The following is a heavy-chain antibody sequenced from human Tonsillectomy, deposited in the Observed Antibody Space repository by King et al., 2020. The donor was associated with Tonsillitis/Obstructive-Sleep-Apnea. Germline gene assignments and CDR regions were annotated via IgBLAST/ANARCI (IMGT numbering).Heavy chain of an antibody. CDR3: ARLCDVDEVDYDFWSKDNWFDP. Sequence: VQLVESGAEVKKPGESLKISCKGSGYRFTSYWIGWVRQMPGKGLEWMGIIYPGDSDTRYSPSFQGQVTISAEKSISTAYLQWSSLKASDTAMYYCARLCDVDEVDYDFWSKDNWFDPWGQGTLVTVSS. D-gene: IGHD3-3*01. V-gene: IGHV5-51*01. CDR2: IYPGDSDT. J-gene: IGHJ5*02. CDR1: GYRFTSYW.